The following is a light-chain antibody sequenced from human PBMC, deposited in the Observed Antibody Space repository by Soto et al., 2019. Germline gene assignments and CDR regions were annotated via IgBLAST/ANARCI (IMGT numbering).Light chain of an antibody. CDR2: SNN. Sequence: QSVLTQPPSASGTPGQRVTISCSGNSSNIGSNTVNWYQQFPGTAPKLLIYSNNQRPSGVPDRFSGSKSGTSASLAISGLQSEDEADYYCAAWDDSLNGQVFGTGTKVTVL. CDR3: AAWDDSLNGQV. CDR1: SSNIGSNT. V-gene: IGLV1-44*01. J-gene: IGLJ1*01.